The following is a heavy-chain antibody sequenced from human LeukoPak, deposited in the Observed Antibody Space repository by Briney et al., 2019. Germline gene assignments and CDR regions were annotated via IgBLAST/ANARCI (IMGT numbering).Heavy chain of an antibody. CDR1: GGSFSGYY. V-gene: IGHV4-34*01. CDR3: ARGTKIQLWLNFDY. CDR2: INHSGST. D-gene: IGHD5-18*01. Sequence: SETLSLTCAVYGGSFSGYYWSWIRQPPGKGLEWIGEINHSGSTNYNPSLKSRVTISVDTSKNQFSLKLSSVTAADTAVYYRARGTKIQLWLNFDYWGQGTLVTVSS. J-gene: IGHJ4*02.